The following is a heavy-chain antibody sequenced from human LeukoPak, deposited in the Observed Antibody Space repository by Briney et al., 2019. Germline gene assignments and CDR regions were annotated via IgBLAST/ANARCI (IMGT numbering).Heavy chain of an antibody. CDR3: ARGQLYYDSSGFDY. Sequence: GGSLRLSCAASGFTFSSYSMNWVRQAPGKGLEWVSSISSSSSYIYYVDSVKGRFTISRDNAKNSLYLQMNSLRAEDTAVYYCARGQLYYDSSGFDYWGQGTLVTVSS. CDR2: ISSSSSYI. V-gene: IGHV3-21*01. D-gene: IGHD3-22*01. J-gene: IGHJ4*02. CDR1: GFTFSSYS.